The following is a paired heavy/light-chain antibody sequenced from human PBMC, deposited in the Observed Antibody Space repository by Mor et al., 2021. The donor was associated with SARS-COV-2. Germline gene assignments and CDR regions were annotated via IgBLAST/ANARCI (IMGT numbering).Heavy chain of an antibody. D-gene: IGHD5-18*01. CDR1: GFTFSTYW. CDR2: INGDGSST. Sequence: EVQLVESGGALVPPGGSLRLSCAASGFTFSTYWMHWVRQTPGKGLVWVSRINGDGSSTAYADSVKGRFTISRDNARNTLYLQMNSLRAEDTAVYYCAGDRDFRGYSYPESWGQGTLVTVSS. CDR3: AGDRDFRGYSYPES. J-gene: IGHJ4*02. V-gene: IGHV3-74*01.
Light chain of an antibody. J-gene: IGKJ2*01. V-gene: IGKV1-39*01. CDR3: QQSYKTPYT. CDR2: AAS. Sequence: DIQMTQSPSSLSASVGDRVTITCRASQNIRNYLNWYQQKPGKAPKLLIYAASSLQSGVPSRFSGSGSGTDLTLTINSLQPEDSATYYCQQSYKTPYTFGQGTKLEIK. CDR1: QNIRNY.